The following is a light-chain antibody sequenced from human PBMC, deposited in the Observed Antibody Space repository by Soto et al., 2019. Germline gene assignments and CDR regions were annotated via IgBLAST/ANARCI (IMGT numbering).Light chain of an antibody. CDR1: QSVSGN. J-gene: IGKJ5*01. Sequence: EIVIPQSPVSLSVSPGARATLSCRASQSVSGNLAWYQQKPGQAPRLLIYGASTRATGIPARFSGSGSGTEFTLTISSLQSEDFAVYYCQQYNNWPPITFGQGTRLEIK. CDR2: GAS. CDR3: QQYNNWPPIT. V-gene: IGKV3-15*01.